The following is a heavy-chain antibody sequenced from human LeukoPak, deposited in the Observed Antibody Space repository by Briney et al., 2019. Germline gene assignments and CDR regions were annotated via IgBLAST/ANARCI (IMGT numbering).Heavy chain of an antibody. D-gene: IGHD2-2*01. J-gene: IGHJ6*02. CDR1: GGSISSYY. V-gene: IGHV4-59*01. Sequence: SETPSLTCTVSGGSISSYYWSWIRQPPGKGLEWIGYIYYSGSTNYNPSLKSRVTISVDTSKNQFSLKLSSVTAADTAVYYCASSVVPAAMVKYYYYGMDVWGQGTTVTVSS. CDR3: ASSVVPAAMVKYYYYGMDV. CDR2: IYYSGST.